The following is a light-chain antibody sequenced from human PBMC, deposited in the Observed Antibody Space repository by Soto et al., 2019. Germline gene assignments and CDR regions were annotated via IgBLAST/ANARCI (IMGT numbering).Light chain of an antibody. J-gene: IGLJ2*01. Sequence: QAVVTQPPSVSGAPGQRVSISCTGTSSNIGAGYDVHWYQHLPGTAPKLLIFGDINRPSGVPDRFSGSKSGTSASLAITGLQAEDEADYYCQSYDSSLSISFFGGGTKLTVL. CDR3: QSYDSSLSISF. CDR2: GDI. V-gene: IGLV1-40*01. CDR1: SSNIGAGYD.